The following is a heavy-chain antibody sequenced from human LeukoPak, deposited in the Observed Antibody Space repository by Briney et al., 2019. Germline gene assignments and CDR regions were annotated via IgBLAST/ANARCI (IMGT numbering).Heavy chain of an antibody. V-gene: IGHV3-21*01. Sequence: GGSLRLSCAASGFTFSSFTMNWVRQAPGKGLEWVSSITTSTSYIYYADSVKGRFTISRDNAKNSLYLQMNSLRAEDTAVYYCAIDGVAIADMWGQGTLVTVSS. CDR2: ITTSTSYI. CDR3: AIDGVAIADM. D-gene: IGHD2-2*01. CDR1: GFTFSSFT. J-gene: IGHJ4*02.